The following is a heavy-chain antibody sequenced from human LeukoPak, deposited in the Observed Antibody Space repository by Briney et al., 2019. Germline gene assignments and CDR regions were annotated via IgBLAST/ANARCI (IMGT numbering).Heavy chain of an antibody. Sequence: GGSLRLSCAASGFTFSDYAFIWVRQAPGKGLEWISAIRGTGGTKYYADSVKGRCTISRDNSRNTVYLQMNSLRAEDTALYFCGKDPNGDYVGAFDFCGPGTMVTVSS. V-gene: IGHV3-23*01. J-gene: IGHJ3*01. CDR3: GKDPNGDYVGAFDF. CDR1: GFTFSDYA. D-gene: IGHD4-17*01. CDR2: IRGTGGTK.